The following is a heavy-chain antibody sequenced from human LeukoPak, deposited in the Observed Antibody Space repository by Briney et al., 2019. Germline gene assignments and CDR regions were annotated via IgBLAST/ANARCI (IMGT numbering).Heavy chain of an antibody. CDR2: VKHDGSEK. CDR1: GFTFSSYW. V-gene: IGHV3-7*01. CDR3: ARDAGHSGYDLLDY. J-gene: IGHJ4*02. D-gene: IGHD5-12*01. Sequence: GGSLRLSCADSGFTFSSYWMNWVRQAPGEGLEWVANVKHDGSEKYYADFVKGRFTISRDNAKNSLYLQMDSLRAEDTAVYYCARDAGHSGYDLLDYWGQGTLVTVSS.